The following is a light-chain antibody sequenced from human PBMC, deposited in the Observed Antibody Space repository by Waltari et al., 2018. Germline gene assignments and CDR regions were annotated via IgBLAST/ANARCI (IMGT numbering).Light chain of an antibody. CDR1: QSITTY. CDR3: QQSYSTPQT. Sequence: DIQMTQSPSSLSASVGDRVTITCRASQSITTYLNWYQPKPGKDPKVLSYASSSLQSGVPSRFSGSGSGTDFTLTISSLQPEDFATYYCQQSYSTPQTFGQGTKLEIK. V-gene: IGKV1-39*01. J-gene: IGKJ2*01. CDR2: ASS.